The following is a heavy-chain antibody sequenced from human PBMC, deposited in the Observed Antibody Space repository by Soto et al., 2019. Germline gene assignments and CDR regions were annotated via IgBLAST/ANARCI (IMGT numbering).Heavy chain of an antibody. D-gene: IGHD3-16*02. CDR3: TTGGFYDYIWGSYRYTSPAGDYMDV. CDR2: IKSKTDGGTT. Sequence: GGSLRLSCAASGFTFSNAWMSWVRQAPGKGLEWVGRIKSKTDGGTTDYAAPVKGRFTISRDDSKNTLYLQMNSLKTEDTAVYYCTTGGFYDYIWGSYRYTSPAGDYMDVWGKGTTVTVSS. V-gene: IGHV3-15*01. CDR1: GFTFSNAW. J-gene: IGHJ6*03.